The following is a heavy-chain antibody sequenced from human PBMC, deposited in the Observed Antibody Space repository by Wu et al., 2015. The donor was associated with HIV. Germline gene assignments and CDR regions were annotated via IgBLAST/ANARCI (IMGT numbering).Heavy chain of an antibody. Sequence: QVQLVQSGAEMKKPGASVRVSCKTSGYTFTSYDIIWVRQATGQGLEWMGWMNPKSGNTGFAQKFQDRVTMTKSNSENTACMEMRSLRSEDTAVYYCARARGIAAAGLWGQGTLVTVSS. J-gene: IGHJ4*02. D-gene: IGHD6-25*01. CDR3: ARARGIAAAGL. CDR1: GYTFTSYD. V-gene: IGHV1-8*01. CDR2: MNPKSGNT.